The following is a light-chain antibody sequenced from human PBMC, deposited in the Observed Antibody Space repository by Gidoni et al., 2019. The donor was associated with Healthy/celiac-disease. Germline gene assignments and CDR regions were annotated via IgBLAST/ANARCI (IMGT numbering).Light chain of an antibody. CDR2: LGP. CDR1: QSLLHSNGYNY. Sequence: DIVMIQSPLSLSVNPGELASTSCRSSQSLLHSNGYNYLVWYLQKPGQSPQLLIYLGPNRASGVPDRFSGSGSGTDFTLKISRVEAKDVGVYYCMQALQTPLTFGGGTKVAIK. V-gene: IGKV2-28*01. J-gene: IGKJ4*01. CDR3: MQALQTPLT.